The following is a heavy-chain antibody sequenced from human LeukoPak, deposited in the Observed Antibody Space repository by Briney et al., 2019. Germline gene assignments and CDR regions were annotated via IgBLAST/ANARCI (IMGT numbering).Heavy chain of an antibody. V-gene: IGHV3-21*01. D-gene: IGHD2-2*01. J-gene: IGHJ5*02. CDR3: ARDLMSVVAAASSDWFDP. CDR1: GFTFSSYS. CDR2: ISSSSSYI. Sequence: GGSLRLSCAASGFTFSSYSMKWVRQAPGKGLEWVSSISSSSSYIYYADSVKGRFTISRDNAKNSLFLQMNSLSAEDTAVYYCARDLMSVVAAASSDWFDPWGQGTLVTVSS.